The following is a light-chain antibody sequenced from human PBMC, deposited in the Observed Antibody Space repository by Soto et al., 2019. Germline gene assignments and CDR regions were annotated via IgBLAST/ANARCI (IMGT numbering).Light chain of an antibody. CDR1: QDISNY. V-gene: IGKV1-33*01. CDR2: ADS. Sequence: DIQMTQSPSSLYASVGHSVTITCQASQDISNYLNWYQQKPGKAPKLLIYADSNLETGVPSRFSGSGSATFFTFTISSLQPDDIATYYCQQYDSLITFGGGTKVDIK. J-gene: IGKJ4*01. CDR3: QQYDSLIT.